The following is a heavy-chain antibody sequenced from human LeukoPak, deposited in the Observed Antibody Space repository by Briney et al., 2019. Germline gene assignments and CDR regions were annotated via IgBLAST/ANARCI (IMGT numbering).Heavy chain of an antibody. D-gene: IGHD1-26*01. Sequence: PSETLSLTCAVSGGSISTYYWSWIRQPPGKGLEWIGYIFYSGSTNYNPSLKSRVPISVDTSKNQFSLKLSSVTAADTAVYYCARVIVGARRGLFDYWGQGTLVTVSS. CDR3: ARVIVGARRGLFDY. CDR2: IFYSGST. J-gene: IGHJ4*02. CDR1: GGSISTYY. V-gene: IGHV4-59*01.